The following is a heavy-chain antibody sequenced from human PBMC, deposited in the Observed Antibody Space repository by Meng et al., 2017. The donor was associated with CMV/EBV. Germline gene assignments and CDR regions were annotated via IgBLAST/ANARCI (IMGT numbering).Heavy chain of an antibody. CDR1: GGSFSGYY. CDR3: TRGEGEHFDWLFGYYFDY. J-gene: IGHJ4*02. D-gene: IGHD3-9*01. CDR2: INHSGST. V-gene: IGHV4-34*01. Sequence: SETLSLTCAVYGGSFSGYYWSWIRQPPGKGLDWIGEINHSGSTNYNPPLKSRVTISVDTSKNQFSLKLSSVTAADTAVYYCTRGEGEHFDWLFGYYFDYWGQGTLVTVSS.